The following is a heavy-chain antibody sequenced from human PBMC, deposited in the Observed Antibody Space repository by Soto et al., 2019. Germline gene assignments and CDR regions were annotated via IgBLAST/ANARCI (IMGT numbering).Heavy chain of an antibody. CDR3: AKYLYYPLAFYYYYGMDV. CDR2: ISGDGDT. CDR1: GCTFSRCA. J-gene: IGHJ6*02. V-gene: IGHV3-23*01. D-gene: IGHD1-26*01. Sequence: PGGSLRLSCAASGCTFSRCAMSGVRQAPGKGLEWVSVISGDGDTYYADSVKGRFTISRDNSKDTLYLQMNSLRAEDTAVYYCAKYLYYPLAFYYYYGMDVWGQGTTVTVSS.